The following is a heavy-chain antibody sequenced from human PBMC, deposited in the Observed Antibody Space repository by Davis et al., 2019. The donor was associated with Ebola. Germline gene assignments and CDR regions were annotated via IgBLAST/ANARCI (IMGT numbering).Heavy chain of an antibody. CDR1: GGSFSGYY. CDR3: ARDLGGQWLAPIPYNWFDP. Sequence: PSETLSLTCAVYGGSFSGYYWSWIRQPPGKGLEWIGEINHSGSTNYNPSLKSRVTISVDTSKNQFSLKLSSVTAADTAVYYCARDLGGQWLAPIPYNWFDPWGQGTLVTVSS. V-gene: IGHV4-34*01. CDR2: INHSGST. D-gene: IGHD6-19*01. J-gene: IGHJ5*02.